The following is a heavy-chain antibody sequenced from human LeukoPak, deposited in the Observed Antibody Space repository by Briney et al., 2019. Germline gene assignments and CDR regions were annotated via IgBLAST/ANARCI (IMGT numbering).Heavy chain of an antibody. Sequence: TGGSLRLSCAASGFTFSSSAMSWVRQAPGKGLEWVSGISASGGNTYYTDSVKGRFTISRDNSKNTLFLQMNSLRAEDTAVYYCAKWRVPAGGNFDYWGQGTLVTVSS. D-gene: IGHD2-2*01. V-gene: IGHV3-23*01. CDR3: AKWRVPAGGNFDY. CDR2: ISASGGNT. CDR1: GFTFSSSA. J-gene: IGHJ4*02.